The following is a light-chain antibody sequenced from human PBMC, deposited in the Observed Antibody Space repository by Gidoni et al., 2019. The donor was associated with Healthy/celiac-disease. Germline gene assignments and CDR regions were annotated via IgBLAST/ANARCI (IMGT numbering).Light chain of an antibody. CDR2: DAS. CDR3: QQRSNWPPRWT. Sequence: DIVLTQSPATLSLSPGESATLSCRASQSVSSYLAWYQQKPGQAPRLLIYDASNRATGIPARSSGSGSGTDFTVSISSLEPEDCAVYYCQQRSNWPPRWTFGGGTKVEIK. J-gene: IGKJ4*02. V-gene: IGKV3-11*01. CDR1: QSVSSY.